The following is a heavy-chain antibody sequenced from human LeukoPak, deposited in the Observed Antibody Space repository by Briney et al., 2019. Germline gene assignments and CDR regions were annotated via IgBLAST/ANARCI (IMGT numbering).Heavy chain of an antibody. CDR3: AREASGSDSTFDY. Sequence: SETLSLTCTVSGFTISSYYWSWIRQPPGKGLEWIGYIYNSGSTNYNPSLNSRVTITVDTSKNQYPLKLSAVTAADTAVYYCAREASGSDSTFDYWAREPWSPSPQ. V-gene: IGHV4-59*01. J-gene: IGHJ4*02. CDR2: IYNSGST. D-gene: IGHD3-10*01. CDR1: GFTISSYY.